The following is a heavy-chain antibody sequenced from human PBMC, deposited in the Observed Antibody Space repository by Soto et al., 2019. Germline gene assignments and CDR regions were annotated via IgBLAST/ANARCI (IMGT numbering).Heavy chain of an antibody. V-gene: IGHV3-21*01. Sequence: PGGSLRLSCVGSGFTFSTYSIHWVRQAPGKGLEWVSSISSHSDIYYANSVKGRFTISRDNAKNSVSLQMNSLRAEDTAVYYCAREYTAWPLAYGLDVWGQGTTVTVSS. CDR3: AREYTAWPLAYGLDV. D-gene: IGHD2-2*02. CDR1: GFTFSTYS. CDR2: ISSHSDI. J-gene: IGHJ6*02.